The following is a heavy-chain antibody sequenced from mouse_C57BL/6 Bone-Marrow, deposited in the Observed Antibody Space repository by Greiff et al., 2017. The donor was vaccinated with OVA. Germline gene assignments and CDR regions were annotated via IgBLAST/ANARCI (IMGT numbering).Heavy chain of an antibody. CDR2: ISTYYGDA. CDR3: ARWCGRLNYYEMDD. V-gene: IGHV1-67*01. J-gene: IGHJ4*01. D-gene: IGHD1-1*01. Sequence: VQLQQSGPELVRPGVSVKISCKGSGYTFTDYAMHWVKQSHAKSLEWIGVISTYYGDASYNQKFKDKATMTVDTSSSTAYMELPSLTSADTAVYCGARWCGRLNYYEMDDWGKGTTVTVSS. CDR1: GYTFTDYA.